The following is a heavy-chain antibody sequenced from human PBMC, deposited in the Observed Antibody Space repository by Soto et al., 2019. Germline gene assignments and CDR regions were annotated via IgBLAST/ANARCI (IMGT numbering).Heavy chain of an antibody. V-gene: IGHV5-51*01. D-gene: IGHD2-2*01. Sequence: HGESLKSAGKGSGYSFTSYWIGWVRQMPGKGLEWMGIIYPGDSDTRYSPSFQGQVTISADKSISTAYLQWSSLKASDTAMYYCARLGCSSTSCYYYGMDVWGQGTTVTVSS. CDR1: GYSFTSYW. J-gene: IGHJ6*02. CDR3: ARLGCSSTSCYYYGMDV. CDR2: IYPGDSDT.